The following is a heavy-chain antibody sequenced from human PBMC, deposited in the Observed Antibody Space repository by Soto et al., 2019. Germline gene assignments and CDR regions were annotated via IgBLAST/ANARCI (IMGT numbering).Heavy chain of an antibody. D-gene: IGHD6-13*01. CDR2: ISYDGSNK. Sequence: QVQLVESGGGVVQPGRSLRLSCAASGFTFSSYAMHWVRQAPGKGLEWVAVISYDGSNKYYADSVKGRVTISRDNSKKTLYLQMNSLRAEDTVVYSCARGNLWVDSSSYIDYYFYYGMDVWGQGTTVTVSS. J-gene: IGHJ6*02. CDR3: ARGNLWVDSSSYIDYYFYYGMDV. CDR1: GFTFSSYA. V-gene: IGHV3-30-3*01.